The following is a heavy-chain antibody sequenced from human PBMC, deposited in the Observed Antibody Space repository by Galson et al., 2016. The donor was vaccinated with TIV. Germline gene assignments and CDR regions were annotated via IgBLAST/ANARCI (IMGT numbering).Heavy chain of an antibody. Sequence: SGYPFTSYDINWVRQATGQGLEWMGWMNPNSGDTGYARKFRGRVTMTRNTSVRTAYMELSSLRSEDTAVYYCARSGDYGDYWGQGTLVTVSS. CDR1: GYPFTSYD. CDR3: ARSGDYGDY. CDR2: MNPNSGDT. D-gene: IGHD4-17*01. J-gene: IGHJ4*02. V-gene: IGHV1-8*02.